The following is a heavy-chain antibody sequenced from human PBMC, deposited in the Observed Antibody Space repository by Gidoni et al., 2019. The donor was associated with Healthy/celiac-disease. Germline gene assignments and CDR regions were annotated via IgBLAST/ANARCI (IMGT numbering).Heavy chain of an antibody. CDR3: ARSQGAANWNYGGVGFDY. CDR1: GATFSSYP. CDR2: IIHIFGTA. V-gene: IGHV1-69*01. Sequence: QVQLVQSGAEVKKPGSSVKVSCKASGATFSSYPLSWVRTAPGQGLEWTGGIIHIFGTANYAQKFQGRVTITADESTSTAYMELSSLRSEDTAVYYCARSQGAANWNYGGVGFDYWGQGTLVTVSS. D-gene: IGHD1-7*01. J-gene: IGHJ4*02.